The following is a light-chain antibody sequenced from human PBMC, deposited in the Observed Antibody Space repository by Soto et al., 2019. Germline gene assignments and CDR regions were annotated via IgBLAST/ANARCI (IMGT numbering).Light chain of an antibody. CDR2: DAS. Sequence: EIVMTQSPATLSVSPGDRATLSCRASQSVSSSLAWYQQIPGQAPRPLIYDASTRATGIPARFGGSGSGTEFTLTISSLQSEDFAVYYCQQYNNWPPLTFGGGTKVELK. CDR3: QQYNNWPPLT. J-gene: IGKJ4*01. CDR1: QSVSSS. V-gene: IGKV3-15*01.